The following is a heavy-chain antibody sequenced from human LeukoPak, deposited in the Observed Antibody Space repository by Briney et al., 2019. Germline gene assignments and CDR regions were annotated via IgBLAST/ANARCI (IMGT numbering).Heavy chain of an antibody. Sequence: PGGSLRLSCAVSVFTVSSNYMTWVRQAPGKGLEWVSVIYSGGSIYCADSVKGRFTISRDISKNTVDLQLNSLRAEDTAVYYCASGKETSMAQGYWGQGTLVTVSS. J-gene: IGHJ4*02. D-gene: IGHD5-18*01. CDR2: IYSGGSI. CDR1: VFTVSSNY. CDR3: ASGKETSMAQGY. V-gene: IGHV3-53*01.